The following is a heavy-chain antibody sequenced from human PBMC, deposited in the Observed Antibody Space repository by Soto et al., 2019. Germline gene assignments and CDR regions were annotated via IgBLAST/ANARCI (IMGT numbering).Heavy chain of an antibody. V-gene: IGHV2-5*01. Sequence: GSGPTREPTQTLTLTCTFSGFSLSTSGVRVGWVRQPPGEALEWLGFIYWNDDKLYSPSLKSWLTITKDTSKNQVVLIMTNMDPVDTATYFCAHRGYFDGMDVWGQGTSVTVSS. J-gene: IGHJ6*02. CDR1: GFSLSTSGVR. CDR3: AHRGYFDGMDV. D-gene: IGHD3-9*01. CDR2: IYWNDDK.